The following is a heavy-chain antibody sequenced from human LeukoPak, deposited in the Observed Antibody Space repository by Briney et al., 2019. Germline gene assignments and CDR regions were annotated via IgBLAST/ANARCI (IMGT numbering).Heavy chain of an antibody. CDR2: IYYSGST. V-gene: IGHV4-59*12. CDR3: ARQWLVPSLWFDP. CDR1: GGSISSYY. J-gene: IGHJ5*02. Sequence: SETLSLTCTVSGGSISSYYWSWIRQPPGKGLEWIGYIYYSGSTNYNPSLKSRVTISVDTSKNQFSLKLSSVTAADTAVYYCARQWLVPSLWFDPWGQGTLVTVSS. D-gene: IGHD6-19*01.